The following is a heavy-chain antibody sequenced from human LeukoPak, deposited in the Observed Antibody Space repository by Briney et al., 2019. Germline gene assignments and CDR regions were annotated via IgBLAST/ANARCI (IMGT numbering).Heavy chain of an antibody. CDR3: AREIPQQLVAMDV. D-gene: IGHD6-13*01. Sequence: GGSLRLSCVASGFTFSTYWMSWVRQAPGKGLEWLANIKEDGTGKNHVDSVKGRFTISRDNAKNSLYLQMDGLRAEDTAVYYCAREIPQQLVAMDVWGQGTTVTVSS. V-gene: IGHV3-7*04. CDR1: GFTFSTYW. CDR2: IKEDGTGK. J-gene: IGHJ6*02.